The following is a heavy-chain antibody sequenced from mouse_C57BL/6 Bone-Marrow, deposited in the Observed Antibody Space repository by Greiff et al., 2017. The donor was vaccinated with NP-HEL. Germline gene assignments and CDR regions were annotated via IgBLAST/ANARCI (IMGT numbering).Heavy chain of an antibody. V-gene: IGHV7-1*01. CDR3: AREPMDY. Sequence: EVQVVESGGGLVQSGRSLRLSCATSGFTFSDFYMEWVRQAPGKGLEWIAASRNKANDYTTEYSASVKGRFIVSRDTSQSILYLQMNALRAEDTAIYYCAREPMDYWGQGTSVTVSS. CDR1: GFTFSDFY. CDR2: SRNKANDYTT. J-gene: IGHJ4*01.